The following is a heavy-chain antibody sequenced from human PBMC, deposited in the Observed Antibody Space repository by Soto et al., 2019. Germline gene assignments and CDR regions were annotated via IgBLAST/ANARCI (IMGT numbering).Heavy chain of an antibody. CDR1: GYTFTSYD. J-gene: IGHJ6*02. CDR2: MNPNSGNT. V-gene: IGHV1-8*01. Sequence: QVQLVQSGAEVKKPGASVKVSCKASGYTFTSYDINWVRQATGQGLEWMGWMNPNSGNTGYAQKFQGRVNMTRDPSPSTAYMELSRRRSGDTAVYYCARRRGVVAARPNYYYVMDVWGQGTTVTVSS. CDR3: ARRRGVVAARPNYYYVMDV. D-gene: IGHD6-6*01.